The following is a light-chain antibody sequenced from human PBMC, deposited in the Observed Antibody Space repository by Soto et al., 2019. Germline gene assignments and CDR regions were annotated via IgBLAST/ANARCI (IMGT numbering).Light chain of an antibody. CDR3: QQYNNWPRT. Sequence: EIVMTQSPATLSVSPGERATLSCRASQGVSSNLAWFQQKPGQAPRLLISGASTRATGIPTRFSGSGSGTEFTLTINSLQPEDFAVYYCQQYNNWPRTFGQGTKLEIK. CDR2: GAS. V-gene: IGKV3-15*01. CDR1: QGVSSN. J-gene: IGKJ2*01.